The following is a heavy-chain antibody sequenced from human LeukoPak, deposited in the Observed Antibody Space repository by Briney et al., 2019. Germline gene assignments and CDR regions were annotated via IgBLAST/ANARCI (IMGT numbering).Heavy chain of an antibody. Sequence: SETLSLTCAVSGYSISSGYYWGWIRQPPGKGLEWIGSIYHSGSTYYNRSLKSRVTISVDTSKNQFSLKLSSVTAADTAVYYCAKHYYDSSGYYWDYWGQGTLVTVSS. CDR2: IYHSGST. D-gene: IGHD3-22*01. V-gene: IGHV4-38-2*01. CDR1: GYSISSGYY. CDR3: AKHYYDSSGYYWDY. J-gene: IGHJ4*02.